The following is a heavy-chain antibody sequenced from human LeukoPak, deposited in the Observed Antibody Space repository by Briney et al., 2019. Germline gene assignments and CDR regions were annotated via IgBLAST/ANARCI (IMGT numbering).Heavy chain of an antibody. V-gene: IGHV3-23*01. J-gene: IGHJ4*02. D-gene: IGHD3-22*01. Sequence: GGSLRLSRAASGFTFSSYAMSWVRQAPGKGLEWVSAISGSGGSTYYADSVKGRFTISRDNSKNSLYLQMNGLRAEDTAVYYCARNYYDSSGYALFDYWGQGTLVTVSS. CDR2: ISGSGGST. CDR1: GFTFSSYA. CDR3: ARNYYDSSGYALFDY.